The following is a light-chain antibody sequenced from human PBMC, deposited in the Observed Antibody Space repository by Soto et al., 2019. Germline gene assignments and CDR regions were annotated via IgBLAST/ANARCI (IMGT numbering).Light chain of an antibody. J-gene: IGLJ2*01. CDR3: AAWDDSLRGVV. CDR1: SSNVGSNY. V-gene: IGLV1-47*02. Sequence: QSVLTQPPSASVTPGQTVTIACSGSSSNVGSNYVYWYQQLPGTAPRLLIYNSNKRPSGVPDRFSGSRSGTSASLAISGLRSDDESDYYCAAWDDSLRGVVFGGGTKVTVL. CDR2: NSN.